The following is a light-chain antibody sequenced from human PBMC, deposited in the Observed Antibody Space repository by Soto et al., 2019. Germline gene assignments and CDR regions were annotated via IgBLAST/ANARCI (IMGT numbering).Light chain of an antibody. J-gene: IGKJ4*01. V-gene: IGKV2-28*01. CDR3: KQGLQTPLT. Sequence: VMTQSPLSLPVTPGEAASISCRSSQSLLHSNGYNSLDWYLQKPGQSPRLLIYLGSNRASGVADRFSGSGSGTDFTLTISRVEADDVAIYYCKQGLQTPLTFGGGTRVEMK. CDR2: LGS. CDR1: QSLLHSNGYNS.